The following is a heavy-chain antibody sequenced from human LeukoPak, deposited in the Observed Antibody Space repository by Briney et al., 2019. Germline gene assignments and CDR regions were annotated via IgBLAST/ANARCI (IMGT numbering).Heavy chain of an antibody. V-gene: IGHV3-15*01. Sequence: GGSLRLSCAASGFSFSNAWMSWVRQAPGKGLECVGRIKSKTDGGTIDYAALVKGRFTISRDDSKNTLFLQMNSLKTEDTALYYCTTSLTSGYYIDYWGQGTLVTVSS. CDR3: TTSLTSGYYIDY. D-gene: IGHD3-22*01. J-gene: IGHJ4*02. CDR1: GFSFSNAW. CDR2: IKSKTDGGTI.